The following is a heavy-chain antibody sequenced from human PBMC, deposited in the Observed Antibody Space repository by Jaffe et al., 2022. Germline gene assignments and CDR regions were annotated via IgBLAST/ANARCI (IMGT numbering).Heavy chain of an antibody. J-gene: IGHJ4*02. V-gene: IGHV4-34*01. Sequence: QVQLQQWGAGLLKPSETLSLTCAVYGGSFSGYYWSWIRQPPGKGLEWIGEINHSGSTNYNPSLKSRVTISVDTSKNQFSLKLSSVTAADTAVYYCARGFPLERKQLAIRYYFDYWGQGTLVTVSS. D-gene: IGHD6-6*01. CDR1: GGSFSGYY. CDR3: ARGFPLERKQLAIRYYFDY. CDR2: INHSGST.